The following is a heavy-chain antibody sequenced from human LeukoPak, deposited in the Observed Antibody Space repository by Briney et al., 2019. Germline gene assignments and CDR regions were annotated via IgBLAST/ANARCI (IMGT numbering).Heavy chain of an antibody. V-gene: IGHV3-23*01. CDR2: ISGSGGST. D-gene: IGHD6-19*01. Sequence: GGSLRLSCAASEFTFSNYWMHWVRQAPGKGLEWVSAISGSGGSTYYADSVKGRFTISRDNSKNTLYLQMNSLRAEDTAVYYCAKDLSVAGFDIWGQGRMVTVSS. CDR1: EFTFSNYW. J-gene: IGHJ3*02. CDR3: AKDLSVAGFDI.